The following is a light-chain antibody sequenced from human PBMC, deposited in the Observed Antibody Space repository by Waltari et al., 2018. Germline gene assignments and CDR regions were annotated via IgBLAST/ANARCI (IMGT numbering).Light chain of an antibody. J-gene: IGKJ1*01. V-gene: IGKV1-6*01. CDR2: AAS. CDR3: LQDYNYPLT. Sequence: AIQMTQSPSSLSASLGDRATITCRASQGIRNDLGWYQQKPGKAPKLLIYAASSLQSGVPSRCSGSGSGTDFTLTISSRQPEDFATYYCLQDYNYPLTFGQGTKVEIK. CDR1: QGIRND.